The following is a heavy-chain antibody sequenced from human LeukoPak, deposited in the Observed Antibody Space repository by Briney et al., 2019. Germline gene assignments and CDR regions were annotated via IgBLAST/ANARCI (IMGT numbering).Heavy chain of an antibody. CDR2: IYYSGST. CDR3: ARQPGDYVDF. V-gene: IGHV4-39*01. J-gene: IGHJ4*02. D-gene: IGHD1-14*01. CDR1: GGSISSSDSY. Sequence: SETLSLTCIVSSGGSISSSDSYWAWIRQPPGKRPEWIGSIYYSGSTSYNPSLKSRVTISVDTSKNQFSLKLSSVTAADTAVYYCARQPGDYVDFWDQGTLVTVSS.